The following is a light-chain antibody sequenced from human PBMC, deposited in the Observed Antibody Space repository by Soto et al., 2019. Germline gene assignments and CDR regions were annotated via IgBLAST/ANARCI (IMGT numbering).Light chain of an antibody. CDR3: QKYNSAPLT. Sequence: DIQMTQSTSSLSASVGDRVTITWGASQGISNYLAWYQQKTGKVPKLLIYAASTLQSGVPSRFSGSGYGTDFNLTISSLQPEDVATYYCQKYNSAPLTFGGGTKVDIK. CDR2: AAS. J-gene: IGKJ4*01. V-gene: IGKV1-27*01. CDR1: QGISNY.